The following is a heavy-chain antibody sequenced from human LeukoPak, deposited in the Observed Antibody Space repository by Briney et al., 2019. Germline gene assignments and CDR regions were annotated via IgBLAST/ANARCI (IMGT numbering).Heavy chain of an antibody. CDR2: IYYSGST. CDR1: GGSISSYY. V-gene: IGHV4-59*08. J-gene: IGHJ6*02. D-gene: IGHD6-6*01. CDR3: ARLGYSSPSGV. Sequence: KPSETLSLTCTVSGGSISSYYWSWIRQPPGKGLEWIGYIYYSGSTNYNPSLKSRVTISVDTSKNQFSLKLGSVTAADTAVYYCARLGYSSPSGVWGQGTTVTVSS.